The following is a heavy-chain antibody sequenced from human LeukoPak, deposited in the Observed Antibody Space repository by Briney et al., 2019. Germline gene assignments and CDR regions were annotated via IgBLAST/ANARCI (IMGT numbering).Heavy chain of an antibody. J-gene: IGHJ4*02. CDR1: GFTFSSYA. Sequence: GGSLRLSCAASGFTFSSYAMSWVRQAPGKGLEWVSAISGSGGSTYYADSVKGRFTISRDNSKNTLYLQMNSLRAEDTAVYYCAKGDDYDILTGYPATDYFDYWGQGTLVTDTS. V-gene: IGHV3-23*01. D-gene: IGHD3-9*01. CDR2: ISGSGGST. CDR3: AKGDDYDILTGYPATDYFDY.